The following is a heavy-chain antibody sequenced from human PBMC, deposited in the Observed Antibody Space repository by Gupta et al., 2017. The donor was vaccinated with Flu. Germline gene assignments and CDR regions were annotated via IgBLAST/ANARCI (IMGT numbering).Heavy chain of an antibody. Sequence: EVQLVESGGGLVNPGGSLRLSCAASGFPFSNAWMTWVRQAPRKGLEWIGLIKSKPDGGTTDYAAPMKGRFIISRDDSKNTLYLQINSLTTEDTAIYYCNTPPWGVTPGLWGQGTLVTVSS. J-gene: IGHJ3*01. D-gene: IGHD2-21*02. CDR3: NTPPWGVTPGL. V-gene: IGHV3-15*01. CDR2: IKSKPDGGTT. CDR1: GFPFSNAW.